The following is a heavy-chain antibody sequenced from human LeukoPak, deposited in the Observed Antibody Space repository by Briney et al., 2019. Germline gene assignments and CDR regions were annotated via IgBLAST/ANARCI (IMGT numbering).Heavy chain of an antibody. CDR3: AREYGSYYDSSGYYGALNY. CDR2: MNPNSGNT. J-gene: IGHJ4*02. D-gene: IGHD3-22*01. CDR1: GYTFTSYD. V-gene: IGHV1-8*01. Sequence: ASVKVSCKASGYTFTSYDINWVRQATGQGLEWMGWMNPNSGNTGYAQKFQGRVSITRDTSASTAHMELSSLRSEDTAVYYCAREYGSYYDSSGYYGALNYWGQGTLVTVSS.